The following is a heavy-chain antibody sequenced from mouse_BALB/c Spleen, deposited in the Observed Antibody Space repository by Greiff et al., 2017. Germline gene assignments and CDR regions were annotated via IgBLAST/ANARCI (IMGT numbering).Heavy chain of an antibody. CDR3: ARSGNFDV. D-gene: IGHD3-2*02. CDR2: INPSTGYT. J-gene: IGHJ1*01. Sequence: QVQLQQSGAELAKPGASVKMSCKASGYTFTSYWMHWVKQRPGQGLEWIGYINPSTGYTEYNQKFKDKATLTADKSSSTAYMQLSSLTSEDSAVYYCARSGNFDVWGAGTTVTVSS. V-gene: IGHV1-7*01. CDR1: GYTFTSYW.